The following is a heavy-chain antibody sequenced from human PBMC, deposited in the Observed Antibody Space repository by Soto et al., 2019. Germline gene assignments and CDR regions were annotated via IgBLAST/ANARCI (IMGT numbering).Heavy chain of an antibody. J-gene: IGHJ5*02. CDR1: GYTFTCYY. V-gene: IGHV1-2*04. Sequence: GASVKVSCKASGYTFTCYYIHWVRQAPGQGLEWMGWINPNSGGTNYAQKFQGWVTMTRDTSIGTAYMELSRLRSDDTAVYYCARGRAAAGTDKIYNWFDPWGLGTLVTVSS. CDR2: INPNSGGT. CDR3: ARGRAAAGTDKIYNWFDP. D-gene: IGHD6-13*01.